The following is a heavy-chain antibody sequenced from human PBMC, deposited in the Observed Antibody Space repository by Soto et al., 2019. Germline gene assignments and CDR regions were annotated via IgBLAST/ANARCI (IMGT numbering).Heavy chain of an antibody. V-gene: IGHV3-33*01. J-gene: IGHJ4*02. D-gene: IGHD1-26*01. CDR3: ARDQYSGSYYPPDY. Sequence: QVQLVESGGGVVQPGSSLRLSCAASGFTFSSYGMHWVRQAPGKGLEWVAVIWYDGSNKYYADSVKGRFTISRDNSKNTLYLQMNSLRAEDTAVYYCARDQYSGSYYPPDYWGQGTLVTVSS. CDR1: GFTFSSYG. CDR2: IWYDGSNK.